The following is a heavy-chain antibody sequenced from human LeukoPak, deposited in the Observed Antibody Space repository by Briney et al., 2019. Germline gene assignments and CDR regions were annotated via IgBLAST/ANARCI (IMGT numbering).Heavy chain of an antibody. Sequence: TSETLSLTCTVSGGSISSSSYYWGWIRQPPGKGLEWIGSIYFSGSTYYNPSLKSRVTISVDTSKNQFSLKLSSVTAADTAVYYCARVIRPQQLVAGRFYYYYMDVWGKGTTVTVSS. CDR2: IYFSGST. D-gene: IGHD6-13*01. V-gene: IGHV4-39*07. CDR1: GGSISSSSYY. J-gene: IGHJ6*03. CDR3: ARVIRPQQLVAGRFYYYYMDV.